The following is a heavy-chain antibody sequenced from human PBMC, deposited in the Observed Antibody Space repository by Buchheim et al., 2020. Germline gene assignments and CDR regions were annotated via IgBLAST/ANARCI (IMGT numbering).Heavy chain of an antibody. J-gene: IGHJ5*02. CDR3: ARSRFLERSKRGNWFDP. CDR2: IYYSGGT. V-gene: IGHV4-30-4*01. Sequence: QVQLQESGPGLVKPSQTLSLTCTVSGGSIRSGDYYWSWIRQPPGKGLEWIGYIYYSGGTYYNPSLKSRVTISVDPSKKQFSLKLSSVTAADTAVYYCARSRFLERSKRGNWFDPWGQGTL. D-gene: IGHD3-3*01. CDR1: GGSIRSGDYY.